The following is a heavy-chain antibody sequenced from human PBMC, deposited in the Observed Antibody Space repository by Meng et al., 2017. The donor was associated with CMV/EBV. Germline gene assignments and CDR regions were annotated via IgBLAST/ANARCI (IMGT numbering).Heavy chain of an antibody. CDR3: ARDGYSSSWYGPGYYYYYYGMDV. Sequence: GESLKISCAASGFTFSSYAMHWVRQAPGKGLEWVAVISYDGSNKYYADPVKGRFTRSRDNSKNTLYLQMNSLRAEDAAVYYCARDGYSSSWYGPGYYYYYYGMDVWGQGTTVTAP. CDR1: GFTFSSYA. V-gene: IGHV3-30-3*01. D-gene: IGHD6-13*01. J-gene: IGHJ6*02. CDR2: ISYDGSNK.